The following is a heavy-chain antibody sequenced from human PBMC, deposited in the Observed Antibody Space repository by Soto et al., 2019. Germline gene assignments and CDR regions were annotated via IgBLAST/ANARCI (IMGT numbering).Heavy chain of an antibody. Sequence: ASVKVSCKASGYTYNRYTLNWARLAPEQRLEGMGWINPDNGNRKSSQKFQDRVIITRDTSASTAYMDLSSLRSEDTAVYYCSRCIVTAQLDPCCQGALLTVHS. V-gene: IGHV1-3*01. CDR3: SRCIVTAQLDP. CDR2: INPDNGNR. CDR1: GYTYNRYT. J-gene: IGHJ5*02. D-gene: IGHD2-15*01.